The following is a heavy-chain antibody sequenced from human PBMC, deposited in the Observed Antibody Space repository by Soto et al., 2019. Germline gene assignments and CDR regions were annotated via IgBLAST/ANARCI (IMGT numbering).Heavy chain of an antibody. J-gene: IGHJ5*02. CDR3: ARDMEGDDFWSGNWFDP. V-gene: IGHV1-69*06. CDR2: IIPIFGTA. CDR1: GGTFSSYA. Sequence: GASVKVSCKASGGTFSSYAISWVRQAPGQGLEWMGGIIPIFGTANYAQKFQGRVTITADKSTSTAYMELSSLRSEDTAVYYCARDMEGDDFWSGNWFDPWGQGTLVTVS. D-gene: IGHD3-3*01.